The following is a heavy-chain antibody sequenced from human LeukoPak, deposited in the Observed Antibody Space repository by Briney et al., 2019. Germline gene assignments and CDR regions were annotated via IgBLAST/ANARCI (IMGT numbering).Heavy chain of an antibody. J-gene: IGHJ4*02. CDR2: INHSGST. CDR1: GESFSGYY. CDR3: TKGRRPSVERQYSGGWYYFDY. V-gene: IGHV4-34*01. Sequence: SETLSLTCAVYGESFSGYYWTWVRQSPEKGLEWIGQINHSGSTTYTPSLKSRLSISVDSSKNQFSLKLASVTAADTAVNLWTKGRRPSVERQYSGGWYYFDYWGQGTLVTASS. D-gene: IGHD6-19*01.